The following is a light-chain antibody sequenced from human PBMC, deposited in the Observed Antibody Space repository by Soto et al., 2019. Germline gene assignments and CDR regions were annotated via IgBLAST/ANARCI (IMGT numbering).Light chain of an antibody. V-gene: IGKV3-15*01. CDR1: QSVATN. CDR3: QQYNKWPQT. J-gene: IGKJ1*01. CDR2: GAS. Sequence: EAVLTQSPATLSVFPGERATLSCRASQSVATNLAWYQQRPGQAPRLLIYGASKRAIGLPARFSGSGSGTECTLTSTSLQSEDFAVYYCQQYNKWPQTFGQGTKVDIK.